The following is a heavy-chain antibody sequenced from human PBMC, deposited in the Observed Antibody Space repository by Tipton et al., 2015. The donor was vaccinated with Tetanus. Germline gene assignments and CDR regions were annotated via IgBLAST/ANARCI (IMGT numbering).Heavy chain of an antibody. CDR2: IYSYNGNT. Sequence: GLVKPSETLSLTCTVSGGSITSGTFHWNWIRQSPGKGLEWVGSIYSYNGNTFENPSLKGRVSISLDTSKNQFSLSLTSVTAADTAVYYCAILPKHWLAPRGAPWGQGILVTVSS. J-gene: IGHJ5*02. CDR3: AILPKHWLAPRGAP. D-gene: IGHD6-19*01. CDR1: GGSITSGTFH. V-gene: IGHV4-39*01.